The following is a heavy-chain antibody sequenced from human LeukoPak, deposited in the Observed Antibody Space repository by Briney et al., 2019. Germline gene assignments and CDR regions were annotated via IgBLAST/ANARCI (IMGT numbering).Heavy chain of an antibody. CDR2: IYYSGST. CDR3: ARITFSTIVDY. Sequence: SETLSLTCTVSGGSISSYYWSWIRQPPGKGLEWIGYIYYSGSTNYNPSLKSRVTISVDTSKNQFSLKLSSVTAADTAVYYCARITFSTIVDYWGQGTLDTVSS. J-gene: IGHJ4*02. V-gene: IGHV4-59*01. CDR1: GGSISSYY. D-gene: IGHD1-20*01.